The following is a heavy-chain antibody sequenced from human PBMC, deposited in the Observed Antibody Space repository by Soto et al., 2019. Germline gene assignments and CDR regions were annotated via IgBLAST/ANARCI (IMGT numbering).Heavy chain of an antibody. J-gene: IGHJ5*02. Sequence: SETLSLTCTVSGGSVSSGSYYWGLIRQPPGKGLEWIGYIYHSGSTNYNPSLKSRVTISVDTSKNQFSLSLTSVTAADTAVYYCARLSAAWFDPWGQGTLVTVSS. CDR2: IYHSGST. CDR3: ARLSAAWFDP. V-gene: IGHV4-61*01. CDR1: GGSVSSGSYY. D-gene: IGHD6-19*01.